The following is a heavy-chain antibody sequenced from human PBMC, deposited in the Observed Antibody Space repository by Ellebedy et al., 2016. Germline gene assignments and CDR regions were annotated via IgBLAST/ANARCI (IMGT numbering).Heavy chain of an antibody. CDR2: IIPILGIA. J-gene: IGHJ3*02. Sequence: ASVKVSCKASGGTFSSYAISWVRQAPGQGLEWMGRIIPILGIANYAQKFQGRVTITADKSTSTAYMELSSLRSEDTAVYYCARDLAVAAAFDIWGQGTMVTVSS. CDR3: ARDLAVAAAFDI. V-gene: IGHV1-69*04. CDR1: GGTFSSYA. D-gene: IGHD6-19*01.